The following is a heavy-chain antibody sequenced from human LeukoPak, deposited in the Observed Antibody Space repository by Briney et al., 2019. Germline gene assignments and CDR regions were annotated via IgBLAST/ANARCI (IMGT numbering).Heavy chain of an antibody. CDR1: GFTVSSNY. J-gene: IGHJ6*03. CDR3: AGTHNYDILTGYYNYYYYYMDV. D-gene: IGHD3-9*01. Sequence: GGSLRLSCAASGFTVSSNYMSWVRQAPGKGLEWVSVIYSGGSTYYADSVKGRFTISRDNSKNTLYLQMNSLRAEDTAVYYCAGTHNYDILTGYYNYYYYYMDVWGKGTTVTISS. V-gene: IGHV3-66*01. CDR2: IYSGGST.